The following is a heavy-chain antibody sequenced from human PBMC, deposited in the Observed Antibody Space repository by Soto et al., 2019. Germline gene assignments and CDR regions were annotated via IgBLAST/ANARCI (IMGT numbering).Heavy chain of an antibody. V-gene: IGHV3-30*18. CDR2: ISHDGSNE. Sequence: QVQLVESGGGVVQPGRSLRLSCAASGFTFSTYALHWVRQAPGKGLEWVAVISHDGSNEYYADSVKGRFTMSRDNSKNTLYLQMNSLRVEDAAVYYCAKDNSPYSISYGILDYWGRGTLVTVSS. D-gene: IGHD6-13*01. CDR1: GFTFSTYA. CDR3: AKDNSPYSISYGILDY. J-gene: IGHJ4*02.